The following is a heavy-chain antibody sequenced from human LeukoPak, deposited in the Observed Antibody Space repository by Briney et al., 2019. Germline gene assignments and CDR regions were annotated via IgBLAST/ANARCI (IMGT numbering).Heavy chain of an antibody. D-gene: IGHD6-19*01. CDR2: FDPEDGET. V-gene: IGHV1-24*01. Sequence: SVKVSCKVSGYPLTELSIHWVRQAPGQGLEWMGGFDPEDGETVSAQKFQGRVTMTEDTSTDTAYMELSILRSDDTAVYYCARDRGGQWLAPGYWGQGTLVTVSS. CDR3: ARDRGGQWLAPGY. J-gene: IGHJ4*02. CDR1: GYPLTELS.